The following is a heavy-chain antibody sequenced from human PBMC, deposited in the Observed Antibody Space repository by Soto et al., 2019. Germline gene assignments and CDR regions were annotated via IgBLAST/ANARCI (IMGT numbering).Heavy chain of an antibody. D-gene: IGHD2-15*01. Sequence: QVQLVQSGAEVKKPGASVKVSCKASGYTFTSYGISWVRQAPGQGLEWMGWISAYNGNTNYAQKLQGRVTMTTDTSTSTAYMELRSLRSDDTAVYYCARTDIVVVVAAPYYYCMDVWGKGTTVTVSS. CDR1: GYTFTSYG. J-gene: IGHJ6*03. CDR3: ARTDIVVVVAAPYYYCMDV. V-gene: IGHV1-18*01. CDR2: ISAYNGNT.